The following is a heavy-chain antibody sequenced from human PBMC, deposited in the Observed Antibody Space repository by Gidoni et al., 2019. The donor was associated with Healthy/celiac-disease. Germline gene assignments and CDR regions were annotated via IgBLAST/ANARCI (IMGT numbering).Heavy chain of an antibody. CDR1: GFTFRSYT. Sequence: EVELVESGGDLVQPGGSLRLSCSAYGFTFRSYTMNWVRQAPGKGLEWVSYISSSSSNIYYADSVKGRFTISRDNAKNSLYLQMNSLRAEDTAVYYCARLSSPWSGYYLGYFDYWGQGTLVTVSS. V-gene: IGHV3-48*01. D-gene: IGHD3-3*01. CDR3: ARLSSPWSGYYLGYFDY. CDR2: ISSSSSNI. J-gene: IGHJ4*02.